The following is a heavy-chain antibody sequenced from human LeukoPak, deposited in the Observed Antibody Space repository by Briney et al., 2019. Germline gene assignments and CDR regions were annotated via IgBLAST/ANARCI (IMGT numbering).Heavy chain of an antibody. CDR3: ARGDTAMARSPFDY. J-gene: IGHJ4*02. D-gene: IGHD5-18*01. CDR1: GGSISSGGYS. Sequence: SQTLSLTCAVSGGSISSGGYSWSWIRQPPGKGLEWIGYIYQSGSTYYNPSLKSRVTISVDRSKNQFSLKLSSVTAADTAVYYCARGDTAMARSPFDYWGQGTLVTVSS. CDR2: IYQSGST. V-gene: IGHV4-30-2*01.